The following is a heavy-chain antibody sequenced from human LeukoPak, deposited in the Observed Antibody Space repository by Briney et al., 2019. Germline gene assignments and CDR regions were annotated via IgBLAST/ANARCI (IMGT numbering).Heavy chain of an antibody. Sequence: GGSLRLSCAASGFTFDDYAMHWVRQAPGKGLEWVSGICWNSGSIVYADSVKGGLTISRDSAKNCLYLQMNSLRAEDMALYYCAKSGSYSSSWYYFDYWGQGTLVTVSS. CDR1: GFTFDDYA. CDR3: AKSGSYSSSWYYFDY. V-gene: IGHV3-9*03. CDR2: ICWNSGSI. J-gene: IGHJ4*02. D-gene: IGHD6-13*01.